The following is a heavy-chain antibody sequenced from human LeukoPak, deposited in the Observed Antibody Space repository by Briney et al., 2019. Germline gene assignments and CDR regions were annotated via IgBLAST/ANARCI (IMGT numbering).Heavy chain of an antibody. CDR2: IKSDGSST. J-gene: IGHJ4*01. Sequence: PGGSLRLSCAASGFTFSSYWMHWVRQAPGKGLVWVSRIKSDGSSTSYAESAKGRLTISRDNAKNPLYLQMNSLRAEDTAVYYCARKDMLDYWGQGTLVTVSS. CDR1: GFTFSSYW. CDR3: ARKDMLDY. V-gene: IGHV3-74*01.